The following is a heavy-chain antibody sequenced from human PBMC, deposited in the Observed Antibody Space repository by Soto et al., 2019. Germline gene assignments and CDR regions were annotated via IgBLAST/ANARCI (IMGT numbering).Heavy chain of an antibody. CDR3: ARVYSNAGIGAFDI. CDR2: ISPNSGDT. V-gene: IGHV1-2*02. Sequence: GASVKVSCKASGYTFTGYYMHWVRQAPGQGLEWMGWISPNSGDTNSAQKFQGRVTMTRDTSVSTAYMELSRLRSDDTAVYYCARVYSNAGIGAFDIWGQGTMVTVSS. J-gene: IGHJ3*02. D-gene: IGHD6-13*01. CDR1: GYTFTGYY.